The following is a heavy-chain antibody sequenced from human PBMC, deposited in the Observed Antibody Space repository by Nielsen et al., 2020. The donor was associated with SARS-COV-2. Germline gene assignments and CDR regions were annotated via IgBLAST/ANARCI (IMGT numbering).Heavy chain of an antibody. CDR2: IYYSGST. CDR1: GGSISSSSYY. J-gene: IGHJ4*02. Sequence: SETLSLTCTVSGGSISSSSYYWGWIRQPPGKGLEWIGSIYYSGSTYYNPSLKSRVTISVDTSKNQFSLKLSSVTAADTAVYYCARSRHPFDYWGQGTLVTVSS. V-gene: IGHV4-39*07. CDR3: ARSRHPFDY.